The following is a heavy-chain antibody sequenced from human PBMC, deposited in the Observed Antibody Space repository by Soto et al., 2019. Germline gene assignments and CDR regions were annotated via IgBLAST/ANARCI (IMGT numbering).Heavy chain of an antibody. CDR1: GFTFSSYD. Sequence: GGSLRLSCAASGFTFSSYDMHWVRQATGKGLEWVSAIGTAGDTYYPGSVKGRFTISRENAKNSLYLQMNSLRAEDTAVYYCARDGEAGLFDYWGQGTLVTVSS. D-gene: IGHD5-12*01. J-gene: IGHJ4*02. V-gene: IGHV3-13*01. CDR3: ARDGEAGLFDY. CDR2: IGTAGDT.